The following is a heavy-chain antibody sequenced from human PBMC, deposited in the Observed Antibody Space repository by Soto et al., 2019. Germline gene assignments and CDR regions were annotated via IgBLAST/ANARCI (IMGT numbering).Heavy chain of an antibody. CDR1: GYIFVNYG. D-gene: IGHD6-13*01. CDR3: ARGGLSSSWRGVLDY. V-gene: IGHV1-18*01. Sequence: ASVKVSCKASGYIFVNYGIAWVRQAPGQGLEWMGWISPYSGNTHYASKVQGRLTMTTDTSTSTAYMDLRSLRSDDTAVYYCARGGLSSSWRGVLDYWGQGTLVTVSS. J-gene: IGHJ4*02. CDR2: ISPYSGNT.